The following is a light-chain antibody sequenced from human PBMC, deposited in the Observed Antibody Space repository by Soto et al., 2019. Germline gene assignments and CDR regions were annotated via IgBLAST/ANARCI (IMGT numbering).Light chain of an antibody. CDR3: AAWDDSLNGHV. J-gene: IGLJ1*01. Sequence: QSVLTHPHAGSGTPGQRVTISCFGNSSNIGTSSVHWFQQLPGTAPKLLISTTNQRPSGVPERFSGSKSGTSASLAISGLQSEDEADYYCAAWDDSLNGHVFGTWPKV. V-gene: IGLV1-44*01. CDR2: TTN. CDR1: SSNIGTSS.